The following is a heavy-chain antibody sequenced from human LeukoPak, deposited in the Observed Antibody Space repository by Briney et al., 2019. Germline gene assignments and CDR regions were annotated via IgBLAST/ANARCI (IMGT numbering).Heavy chain of an antibody. CDR3: ARTSGSGYYTNWFDP. D-gene: IGHD3-3*01. CDR1: GGSFSGYY. V-gene: IGHV4-59*01. J-gene: IGHJ5*02. Sequence: PSETLSLTCAVYGGSFSGYYWSWIRQPPGKGLEWIGYIYYSGSTNYNPSLKSRVTISVDTSKNQFSLKLSSVTAADTAVYYCARTSGSGYYTNWFDPWGQGTLVTVSS. CDR2: IYYSGST.